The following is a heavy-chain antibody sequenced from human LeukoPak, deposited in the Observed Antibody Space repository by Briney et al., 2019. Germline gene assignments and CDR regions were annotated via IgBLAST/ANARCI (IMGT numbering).Heavy chain of an antibody. J-gene: IGHJ4*02. CDR1: GFTFTNYG. Sequence: GGSLRLSCVASGFTFTNYGMMWVRQAPGKGLVWVSYINSDGGSTTYADSVKGRFTISRDNAKNTLYLQMSSLRAEDTAMYYCARNSNGMSNWGQGTLVIVSS. CDR2: INSDGGST. CDR3: ARNSNGMSN. D-gene: IGHD2-8*01. V-gene: IGHV3-74*01.